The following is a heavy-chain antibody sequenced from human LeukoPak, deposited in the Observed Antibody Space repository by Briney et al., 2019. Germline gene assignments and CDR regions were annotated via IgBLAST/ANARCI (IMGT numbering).Heavy chain of an antibody. CDR2: IDTSSST. Sequence: SETLSLTCADPGGSISSYYWSCIRQPAGKGLEWIGRIDTSSSTKYNPYLKRRVIMSVDTSKNQFSLKQSAVTAADTAVYYCARDDYLTSFDSWGQGTMVTVSS. V-gene: IGHV4-4*07. CDR1: GGSISSYY. D-gene: IGHD4-11*01. J-gene: IGHJ3*02. CDR3: ARDDYLTSFDS.